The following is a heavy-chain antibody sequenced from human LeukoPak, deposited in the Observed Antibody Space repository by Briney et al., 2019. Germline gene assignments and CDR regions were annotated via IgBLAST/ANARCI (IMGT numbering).Heavy chain of an antibody. CDR3: ARDSVEYVDLSWFDP. CDR1: GYTFTSYG. J-gene: IGHJ5*02. CDR2: ISAYNGNT. Sequence: ASVKVSCKASGYTFTSYGISWVRQAPGQGLEWMGWISAYNGNTNYAQKLQGRVTMTTDTSTSTAYMELRSLRSDDTAVYYCARDSVEYVDLSWFDPWGQGTLVTVSS. V-gene: IGHV1-18*01. D-gene: IGHD4-17*01.